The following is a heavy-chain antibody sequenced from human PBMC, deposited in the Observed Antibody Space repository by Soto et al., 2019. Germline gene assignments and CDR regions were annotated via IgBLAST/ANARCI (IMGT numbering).Heavy chain of an antibody. CDR1: GFTFSSYA. V-gene: IGHV3-30-3*01. J-gene: IGHJ3*02. Sequence: QVQLVESGGGVVQPGRSLRLSCAASGFTFSSYAMHWVRQAPGKGLEWVAVISYDGSNKYYADSVKGRFTISRDNSKNTLYLQMNSLRSEDTAVYYCSASQGLIWGQGTMVTVSS. D-gene: IGHD6-25*01. CDR2: ISYDGSNK. CDR3: SASQGLI.